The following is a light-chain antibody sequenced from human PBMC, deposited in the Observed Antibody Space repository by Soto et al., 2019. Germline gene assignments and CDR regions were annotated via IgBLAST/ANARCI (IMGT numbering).Light chain of an antibody. CDR2: GAS. Sequence: IQLTQSPSSLSASVGDRVTITCRASQGIINYLAWYQQKPGKAPKLLIYGASTLQSGVPSRFGGSGSGTDFTRTVSSLPTEDFATDYCQQLFIYPPTFGPGTKVDSK. CDR1: QGIINY. J-gene: IGKJ3*01. V-gene: IGKV1-9*01. CDR3: QQLFIYPPT.